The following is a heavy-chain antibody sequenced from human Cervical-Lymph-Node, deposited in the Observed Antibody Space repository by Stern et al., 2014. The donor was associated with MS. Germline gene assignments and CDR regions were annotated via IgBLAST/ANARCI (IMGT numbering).Heavy chain of an antibody. Sequence: QLVQSGAELKKPGSSVKVSCKASGGTFRSFAFSWVRQAPGQGLEWMGMIVPMFGISNYAQRFQGRVTITADESASVVYMELSSLRSEDTAIYFCARDLAVNTGYYFDDWGQGTLVSVSS. J-gene: IGHJ4*02. CDR2: IVPMFGIS. V-gene: IGHV1-69*18. D-gene: IGHD3-22*01. CDR3: ARDLAVNTGYYFDD. CDR1: GGTFRSFA.